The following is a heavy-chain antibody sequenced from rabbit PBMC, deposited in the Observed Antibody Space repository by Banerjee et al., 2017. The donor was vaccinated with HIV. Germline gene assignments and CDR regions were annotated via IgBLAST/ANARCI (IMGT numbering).Heavy chain of an antibody. CDR3: ARNAGYGYATIYNL. CDR1: GFSFSSNYY. CDR2: IYAGNSGST. J-gene: IGHJ4*01. D-gene: IGHD6-1*01. V-gene: IGHV1S40*01. Sequence: QSLEESGGDLVKPGASLTLTCTASGFSFSSNYYMCWVRQAPGKGLEWIACIYAGNSGSTYYANWAKGRFTISKTSSTTVTLQMTSLTAADTATYFCARNAGYGYATIYNLWGPGTLVTVS.